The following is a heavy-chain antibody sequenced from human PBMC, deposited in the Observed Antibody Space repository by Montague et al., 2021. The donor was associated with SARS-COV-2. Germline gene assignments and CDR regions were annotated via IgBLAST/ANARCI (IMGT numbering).Heavy chain of an antibody. Sequence: SETLSLTCAVLGGSLSNNYWTWVRQPPGKGLEWIGEVNQSGGTTHYNPSHKGRVKISVDRSSNQMSLHLVSVTAAATTVYYCARVPLYFEGFDSWGPGILVAVSS. CDR2: VNQSGGT. CDR3: ARVPLYFEGFDS. CDR1: GGSLSNNY. D-gene: IGHD3-9*01. J-gene: IGHJ4*02. V-gene: IGHV4-34*01.